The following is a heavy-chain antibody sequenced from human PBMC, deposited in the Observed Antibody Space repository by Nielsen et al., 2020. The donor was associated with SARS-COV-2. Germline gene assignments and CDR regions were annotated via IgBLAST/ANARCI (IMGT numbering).Heavy chain of an antibody. Sequence: GESLKISCAASGFTFSSYAMHWVRQAPGKGLEWVAVISYDGSNEYYADSVKGRFTISRDNSKNTLYLQMNSLRAEDTAVYYCARAYDFWSGLDYWGQGTLVTVSS. CDR3: ARAYDFWSGLDY. CDR1: GFTFSSYA. V-gene: IGHV3-30-3*01. J-gene: IGHJ4*02. D-gene: IGHD3-3*01. CDR2: ISYDGSNE.